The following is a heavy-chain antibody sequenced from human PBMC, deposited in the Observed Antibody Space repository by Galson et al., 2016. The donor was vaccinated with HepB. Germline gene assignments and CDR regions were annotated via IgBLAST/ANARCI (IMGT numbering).Heavy chain of an antibody. CDR1: GFTFSDSA. Sequence: SLRLSCAASGFTFSDSAMHWVRQASGKGLEWVGRIRSKSSNYATAYAAAVQGRFTISRDDSKRMAFLQMNSLKTEATAVYYCTRVGYRLWFGAPIKDYGMDVWGQGTTVTVSS. D-gene: IGHD3-10*01. V-gene: IGHV3-73*01. CDR3: TRVGYRLWFGAPIKDYGMDV. CDR2: IRSKSSNYAT. J-gene: IGHJ6*02.